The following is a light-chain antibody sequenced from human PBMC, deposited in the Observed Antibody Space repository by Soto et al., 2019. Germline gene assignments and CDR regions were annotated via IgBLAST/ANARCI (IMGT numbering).Light chain of an antibody. Sequence: QSALTQPPSASWSPGQSVTISCTGTSSDVGGYNYVSWYQQHPGKAPKLMIYEVSQRPSGVPDRFSGSKSGNTASLTVSGLQPEDEADYYCTSYAGSNDRYVFGTGTKVTVL. J-gene: IGLJ1*01. CDR3: TSYAGSNDRYV. V-gene: IGLV2-8*01. CDR1: SSDVGGYNY. CDR2: EVS.